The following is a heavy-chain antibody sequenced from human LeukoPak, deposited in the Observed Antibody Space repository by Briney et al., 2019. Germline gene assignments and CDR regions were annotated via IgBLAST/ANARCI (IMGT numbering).Heavy chain of an antibody. J-gene: IGHJ5*02. CDR1: GFTFSDYY. CDR2: ISSSGSTI. CDR3: ARDQAAAGTNWFDP. V-gene: IGHV3-11*01. D-gene: IGHD6-13*01. Sequence: AGSLRLSCAASGFTFSDYYMSWIRQAPGKGLEWVSYISSSGSTIYYADSLKGRFTISRDNAKNSLYLQMNSLRGEDTAVYYCARDQAAAGTNWFDPWGQGTLVTVSS.